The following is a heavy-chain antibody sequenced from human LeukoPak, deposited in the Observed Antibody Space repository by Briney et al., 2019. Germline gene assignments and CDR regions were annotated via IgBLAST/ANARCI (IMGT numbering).Heavy chain of an antibody. V-gene: IGHV3-30*18. D-gene: IGHD3-10*01. CDR3: AKSRGPSYDHFFDS. Sequence: PGRSLRLSCAASGFTFRNYGMNWVRQAPGKGLEWVAVISSDSSKIYYADSVKDRFTISRDNSENAAFLQMNSLRVEDTAVYYCAKSRGPSYDHFFDSWGQGTLVTDSS. J-gene: IGHJ4*02. CDR1: GFTFRNYG. CDR2: ISSDSSKI.